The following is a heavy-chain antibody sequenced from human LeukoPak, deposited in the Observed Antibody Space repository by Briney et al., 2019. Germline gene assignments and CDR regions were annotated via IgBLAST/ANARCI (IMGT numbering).Heavy chain of an antibody. D-gene: IGHD3-10*01. CDR2: INHSGNT. CDR1: GVSFSDYS. J-gene: IGHJ3*02. Sequence: PSETLSLTCAVYGVSFSDYSCNWIRQPPGKGLEWIGEINHSGNTNYNPSLKSRVTISVGTSKNQFSLKLSSVTAADTAVYYCAANYGSGSYYIPYDAFDIWGQGTMVTVSS. CDR3: AANYGSGSYYIPYDAFDI. V-gene: IGHV4-34*01.